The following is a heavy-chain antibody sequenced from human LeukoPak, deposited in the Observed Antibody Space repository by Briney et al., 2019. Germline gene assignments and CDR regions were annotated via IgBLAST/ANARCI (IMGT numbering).Heavy chain of an antibody. J-gene: IGHJ5*02. CDR1: GSTFSSYA. D-gene: IGHD3-10*01. CDR3: AKDLRGSGPSWFDP. Sequence: GGSLRLSCAASGSTFSSYAMSRVRQAPGKGLEWVSAISGSGGSTYYADSVKGRFTISRDNSKNTLYLQMNSLRAEDTAVYYCAKDLRGSGPSWFDPWGQGTLVTVSS. V-gene: IGHV3-23*01. CDR2: ISGSGGST.